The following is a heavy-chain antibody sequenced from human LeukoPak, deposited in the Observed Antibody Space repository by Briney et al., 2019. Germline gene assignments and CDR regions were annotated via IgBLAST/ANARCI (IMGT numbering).Heavy chain of an antibody. D-gene: IGHD6-13*01. V-gene: IGHV3-21*01. CDR2: ISSSSSYI. CDR1: GFTFSSYS. Sequence: GGSLRLSCAASGFTFSSYSMNWVRQAPGKGLEWVSSISSSSSYIYYADSVEGRFTISRDNAKNSLYLQMNSLRAEDTAVYYCARDHRWSAFDIWGQGTMVTVSS. CDR3: ARDHRWSAFDI. J-gene: IGHJ3*02.